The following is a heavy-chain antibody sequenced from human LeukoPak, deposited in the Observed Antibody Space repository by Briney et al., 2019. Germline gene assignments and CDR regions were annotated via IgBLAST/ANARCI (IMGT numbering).Heavy chain of an antibody. D-gene: IGHD5-18*01. CDR3: ARDLWDIVVAGVDTAMGIFDY. CDR2: INAGNGNT. CDR1: GYTFTSYA. V-gene: IGHV1-3*01. J-gene: IGHJ4*02. Sequence: ASVKVSCKASGYTFTSYAMHWVRQAPGQRLEWMGWINAGNGNTKYSQKFQGRVTITRDTSASTAYMELSSLSSEDTAVYYCARDLWDIVVAGVDTAMGIFDYWGQGTLVTVSS.